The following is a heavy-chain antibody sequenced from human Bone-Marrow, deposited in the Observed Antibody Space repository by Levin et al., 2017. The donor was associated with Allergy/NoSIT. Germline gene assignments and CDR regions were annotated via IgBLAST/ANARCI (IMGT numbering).Heavy chain of an antibody. J-gene: IGHJ4*02. CDR3: ARDLEGDFWSAYYFDY. D-gene: IGHD3-3*01. V-gene: IGHV3-48*02. CDR1: GFTFSSYS. Sequence: QTGESLKISCAASGFTFSSYSMNWVRQAPGKGLEWVSYISSSSSTIYYADSVKGRFTISRDNAKNSLYLQMNSLRDEDTAVYYCARDLEGDFWSAYYFDYWGQGTLVTVSS. CDR2: ISSSSSTI.